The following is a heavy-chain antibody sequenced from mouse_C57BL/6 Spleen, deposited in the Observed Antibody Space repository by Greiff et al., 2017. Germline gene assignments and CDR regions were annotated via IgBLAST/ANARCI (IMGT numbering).Heavy chain of an antibody. CDR2: INPSNGGT. J-gene: IGHJ3*01. CDR1: GYTFTSYW. D-gene: IGHD3-3*01. V-gene: IGHV1-53*01. CDR3: AREGLGLPPFAY. Sequence: VQLQQPGTELVKPGASVKLSCKASGYTFTSYWMHWVKQRPGQGLEWIGNINPSNGGTNYNEKFKSKATLTVDKSSSTAYMQLSSLASEDSAVYYCAREGLGLPPFAYWGQGTLVTVSA.